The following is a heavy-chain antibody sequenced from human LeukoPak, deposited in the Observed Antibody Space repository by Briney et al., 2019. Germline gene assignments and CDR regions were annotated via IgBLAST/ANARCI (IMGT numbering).Heavy chain of an antibody. CDR2: IYYSGST. Sequence: SETLSLTCTVSGGSISSYYWSWIRQPPGKGLEWIGYIYYSGSTNYNPSLKSRVTISVDTSKNQFSLKLSSVTAADTAVYYCARVAVAGIHAFDIWGQGTMVTASS. J-gene: IGHJ3*02. D-gene: IGHD6-19*01. CDR1: GGSISSYY. V-gene: IGHV4-59*01. CDR3: ARVAVAGIHAFDI.